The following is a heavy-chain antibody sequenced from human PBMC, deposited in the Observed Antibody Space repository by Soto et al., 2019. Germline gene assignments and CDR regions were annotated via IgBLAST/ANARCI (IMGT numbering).Heavy chain of an antibody. CDR3: ATKQQLVKYYYYYGMDV. Sequence: GASVKVSCKASGGTFSSYAISWVRQAPGQGLEWMGGIIPIFGTANYAQKFQGRVTITADKSTSTAYMELSSLRSEDTAVYYCATKQQLVKYYYYYGMDVWGQGTTVTVSS. V-gene: IGHV1-69*06. J-gene: IGHJ6*02. CDR1: GGTFSSYA. D-gene: IGHD6-13*01. CDR2: IIPIFGTA.